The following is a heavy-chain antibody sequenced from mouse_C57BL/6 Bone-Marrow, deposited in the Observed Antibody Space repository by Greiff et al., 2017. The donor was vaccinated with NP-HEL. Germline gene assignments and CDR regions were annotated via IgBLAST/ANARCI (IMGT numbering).Heavy chain of an antibody. V-gene: IGHV1-5*01. CDR1: GYTFTSYW. Sequence: EVKLVESGTVLARPGASVKMSCKTSGYTFTSYWMHWVKQRPGQGLEWIGAIYPGNSDTSYNQKFKGKAKLTAVTSASTAYMELSSLTNEDSAVDYYSYGNDYYAMDYGGQGTSVTVSS. CDR2: IYPGNSDT. J-gene: IGHJ4*01. D-gene: IGHD2-1*01. CDR3: SYGNDYYAMDY.